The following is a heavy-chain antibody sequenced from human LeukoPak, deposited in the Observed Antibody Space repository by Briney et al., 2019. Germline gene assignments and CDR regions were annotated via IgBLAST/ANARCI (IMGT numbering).Heavy chain of an antibody. D-gene: IGHD2-21*01. CDR1: GGSFSGYY. CDR3: ARRRGYVVKD. J-gene: IGHJ4*02. Sequence: SETLSLTCAVYGGSFSGYYWSWIRQPPGKGLEWIGEINHSGSTNYNPSLKSRVTISVDTSKNQFSLKLSSVAAADTAVYYCARRRGYVVKDWGQGTLVTVSS. V-gene: IGHV4-34*01. CDR2: INHSGST.